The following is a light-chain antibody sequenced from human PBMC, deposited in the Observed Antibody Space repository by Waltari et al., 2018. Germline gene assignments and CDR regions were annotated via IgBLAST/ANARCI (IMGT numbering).Light chain of an antibody. V-gene: IGLV2-11*01. CDR1: INEVGVEDI. CDR3: CSYAGAYTFV. Sequence: QSALTQPHSVSASPGQSVTIPCSGSINEVGVEDIVPWYQQLPGKAPKLILYDVVKRPSGVPSRFSGSKYGTTASLTISGLQTDDEATYYCCSYAGAYTFVFGGGTKLTVL. J-gene: IGLJ3*02. CDR2: DVV.